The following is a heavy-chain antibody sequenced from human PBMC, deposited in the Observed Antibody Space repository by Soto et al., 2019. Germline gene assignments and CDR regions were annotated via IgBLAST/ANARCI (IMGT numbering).Heavy chain of an antibody. Sequence: GAPGNVSCKASGYSFTSYGIRWVRQAPGEGLEWMVWISAYNGNTNSAQKLQGRVTMTTDTSTSTAYMELRSLRSDDTAVYYCAREQVYSGSCSGWFAPRVQRTLVTVSS. CDR1: GYSFTSYG. CDR2: ISAYNGNT. V-gene: IGHV1-18*04. J-gene: IGHJ5*02. CDR3: AREQVYSGSCSGWFAP. D-gene: IGHD1-26*01.